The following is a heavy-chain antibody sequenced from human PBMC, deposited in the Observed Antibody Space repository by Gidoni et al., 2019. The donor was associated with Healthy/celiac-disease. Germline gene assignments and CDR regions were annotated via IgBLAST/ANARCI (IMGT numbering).Heavy chain of an antibody. D-gene: IGHD3-16*01. J-gene: IGHJ3*02. Sequence: EVQLVESGGGLVKPGGSLRLSCAASGFTFSSYSMNWVRQAPGKGLEWVSSISSSSSYIYYADSVKGRFTISRDNAKNSLYLQMNSLRAEDTAVYYCAGFGGVFRGLHAFDIWGQGTMVTVSS. CDR2: ISSSSSYI. CDR1: GFTFSSYS. CDR3: AGFGGVFRGLHAFDI. V-gene: IGHV3-21*01.